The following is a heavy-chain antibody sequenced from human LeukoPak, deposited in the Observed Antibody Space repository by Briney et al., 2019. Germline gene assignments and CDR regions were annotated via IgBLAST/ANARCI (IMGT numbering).Heavy chain of an antibody. CDR2: IYYSGST. Sequence: TSETLSLTCTVSGGSISSSSYYWGWIRQPPGKGLEWIGSIYYSGSTYYNPSLKSRVTISVDTSKNQFSLKLSSVTAADTAVYYCARQGYSSDWFDPWGQGTLVTVSS. V-gene: IGHV4-39*01. J-gene: IGHJ5*02. CDR3: ARQGYSSDWFDP. D-gene: IGHD6-19*01. CDR1: GGSISSSSYY.